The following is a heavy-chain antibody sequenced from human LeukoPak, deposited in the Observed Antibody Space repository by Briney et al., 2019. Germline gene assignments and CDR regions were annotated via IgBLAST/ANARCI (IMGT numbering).Heavy chain of an antibody. CDR2: IYHSGST. D-gene: IGHD3-22*01. J-gene: IGHJ4*02. CDR1: GYSISSGYY. CDR3: ARAGPYDSSGY. Sequence: SETLSLTCTVSGYSISSGYYWGWIRQPPGKGLEWIGSIYHSGSTYYNPSLKSRVTISVDTSKNHFSLKLTSVTAADTAVYYCARAGPYDSSGYWGRGTLVTVSS. V-gene: IGHV4-38-2*02.